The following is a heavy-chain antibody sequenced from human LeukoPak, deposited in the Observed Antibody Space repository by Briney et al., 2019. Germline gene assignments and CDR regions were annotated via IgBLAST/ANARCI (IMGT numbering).Heavy chain of an antibody. CDR1: GYTFTGYD. D-gene: IGHD5-12*01. CDR2: INPNSGGT. V-gene: IGHV1-2*02. CDR3: ARAGGNSGYELGAFDI. Sequence: ASVKVSCKASGYTFTGYDMHWVRQAPGQGLEWMGWINPNSGGTNYAQKFQGRVTMTRDTSISTAYMELSRLRSDDTGVYYCARAGGNSGYELGAFDIWGQGTMVTVSS. J-gene: IGHJ3*02.